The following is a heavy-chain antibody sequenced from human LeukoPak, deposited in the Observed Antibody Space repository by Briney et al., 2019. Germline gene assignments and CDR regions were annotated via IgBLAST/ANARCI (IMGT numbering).Heavy chain of an antibody. CDR2: IYTGGST. D-gene: IGHD3-22*01. Sequence: SGGSLRLSCAASGFTVSSNYMSWVRQAPGKGLEWVSVIYTGGSTYYADSVKGRFTISRDNSKNTLYLQMNSLRAEDTAVYYCARGSRGVYYDSSGLIDYWGQGTLVTVSS. V-gene: IGHV3-53*05. J-gene: IGHJ4*02. CDR3: ARGSRGVYYDSSGLIDY. CDR1: GFTVSSNY.